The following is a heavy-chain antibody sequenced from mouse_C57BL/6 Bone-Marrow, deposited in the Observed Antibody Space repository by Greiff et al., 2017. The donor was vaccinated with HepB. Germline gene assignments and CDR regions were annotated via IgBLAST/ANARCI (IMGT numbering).Heavy chain of an antibody. CDR1: GYTFTSYG. CDR3: ARSGFHYYGGDY. Sequence: QVQLKESGAELARPGASVKLSCKASGYTFTSYGISWVKQRTGQGLEWIGEIYPRSGNTYYNEKFKGKATLTADKSSSTAYMELRSLTSEDSAVYFCARSGFHYYGGDYWGQGTTLTVSS. CDR2: IYPRSGNT. J-gene: IGHJ2*01. V-gene: IGHV1-81*01. D-gene: IGHD1-1*01.